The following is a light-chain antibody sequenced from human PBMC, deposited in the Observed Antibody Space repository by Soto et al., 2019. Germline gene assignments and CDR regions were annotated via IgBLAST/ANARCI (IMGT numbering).Light chain of an antibody. CDR2: EVS. Sequence: QSALTQPASVSGSPGQSITISCTGTSSDVGGYNYVSWYQQHPGKAPKLMIYEVSNRPSGVSNRFSGSKSGNTASLTLSGRQAEDEADYYCSSYTSSSTRVFGVGTKLTVL. CDR3: SSYTSSSTRV. V-gene: IGLV2-14*01. J-gene: IGLJ3*02. CDR1: SSDVGGYNY.